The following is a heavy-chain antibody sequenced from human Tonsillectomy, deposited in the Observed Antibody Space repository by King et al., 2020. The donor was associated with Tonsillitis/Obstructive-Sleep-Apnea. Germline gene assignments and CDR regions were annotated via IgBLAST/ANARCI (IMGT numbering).Heavy chain of an antibody. V-gene: IGHV5-51*01. CDR2: IYPGDSDT. J-gene: IGHJ3*02. CDR3: ARQTRDGYNYGTGNAFDI. Sequence: VQLVESGAEVKKPGASLKISCKGSGYSFTSYWIGWVRQMPGKGLEWMGIIYPGDSDTRYSPSFQAQVTISADKSISTAYLQWSSLKASDTAMYYCARQTRDGYNYGTGNAFDIWGQGTMVTVSS. D-gene: IGHD5-24*01. CDR1: GYSFTSYW.